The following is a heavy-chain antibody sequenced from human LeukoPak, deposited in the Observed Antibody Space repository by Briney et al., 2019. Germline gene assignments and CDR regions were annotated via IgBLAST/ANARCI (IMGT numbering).Heavy chain of an antibody. CDR2: IYYTGST. Sequence: SQTLSLTCIVSGGSISTGDYYWSWIRQPPGKGLEWIGYIYYTGSTYYNPSLASRLTISIDTSKNQFSLRLSSVSAADTAVYFCAGDPPHCTGDLCYSPWGQGTLVTVSS. D-gene: IGHD2-15*01. CDR3: AGDPPHCTGDLCYSP. J-gene: IGHJ5*02. CDR1: GGSISTGDYY. V-gene: IGHV4-30-4*01.